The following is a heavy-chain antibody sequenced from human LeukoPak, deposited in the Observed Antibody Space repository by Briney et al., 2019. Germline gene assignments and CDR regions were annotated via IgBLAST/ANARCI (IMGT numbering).Heavy chain of an antibody. V-gene: IGHV1-2*06. J-gene: IGHJ4*02. CDR1: DFRDYY. CDR2: INPKSGDT. D-gene: IGHD5-12*01. CDR3: ASGYSGYDLNY. Sequence: VASVKVSCKTSDFRDYYMNWVRQAPGQGLEWLGRINPKSGDTDYAQKFQGRVTMTRDTSISTAYMELSGLKPDDTAIYFCASGYSGYDLNYWGQGTQVTVSS.